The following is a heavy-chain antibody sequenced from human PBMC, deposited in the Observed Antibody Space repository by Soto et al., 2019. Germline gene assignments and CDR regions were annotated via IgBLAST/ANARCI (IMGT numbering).Heavy chain of an antibody. Sequence: GGSLRLSCAASGFTFSSYSMNWVRQAPGKGLEWVSSISSSSSYIYYADSVKGRFTISRDNAKNSLNLQMNSLRAEDTAVYYCARDCYYGSGSPPSYYYYYGMDVWGQGTTVTVSS. CDR1: GFTFSSYS. CDR3: ARDCYYGSGSPPSYYYYYGMDV. D-gene: IGHD3-10*01. J-gene: IGHJ6*02. V-gene: IGHV3-21*01. CDR2: ISSSSSYI.